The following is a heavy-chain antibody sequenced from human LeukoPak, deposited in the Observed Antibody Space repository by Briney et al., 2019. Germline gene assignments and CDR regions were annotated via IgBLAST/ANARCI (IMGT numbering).Heavy chain of an antibody. CDR1: GGSFSGYY. CDR3: ARAGLLWFGHAESKYNWFDP. D-gene: IGHD3-10*01. CDR2: INHSGST. Sequence: SETLSLTCAVYGGSFSGYYWSWIRHPPGKGLEWIGEINHSGSTNYNPSLKSRVTISVDTSKNQFSLKLSSVTAADTAVYYCARAGLLWFGHAESKYNWFDPWGQGTLVTVSS. J-gene: IGHJ5*02. V-gene: IGHV4-34*01.